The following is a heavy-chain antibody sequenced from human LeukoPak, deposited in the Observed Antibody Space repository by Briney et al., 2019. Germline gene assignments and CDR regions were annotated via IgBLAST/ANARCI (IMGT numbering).Heavy chain of an antibody. CDR3: ARGRRSSTSWALVYYYYYGMDV. J-gene: IGHJ6*02. Sequence: SSETLSLTCTVSGGSISSSSYYWGWIRQPPGKGLEWIGSIYYSGSTYYNPSLKSRVTISVDTSKNQFSLKLSSVTAADTAVYYCARGRRSSTSWALVYYYYYGMDVWGQGTTVTVSS. V-gene: IGHV4-39*01. D-gene: IGHD2-2*01. CDR1: GGSISSSSYY. CDR2: IYYSGST.